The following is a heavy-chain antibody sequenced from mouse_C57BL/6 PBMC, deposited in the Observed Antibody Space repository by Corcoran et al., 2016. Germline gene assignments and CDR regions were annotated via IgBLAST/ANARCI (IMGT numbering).Heavy chain of an antibody. CDR2: IYPGDGDT. CDR1: GYAFSSYW. D-gene: IGHD1-1*01. CDR3: ARLAFRPQSTVVDWFAY. V-gene: IGHV1-80*01. J-gene: IGHJ3*01. Sequence: QVQLQQSGAELVKPGASVKISCKASGYAFSSYWMNWVKQRPGKGLEWIGQIYPGDGDTNYNGKFKGKATLTADKSSSTAYMQLSSLTSEDSAVYFCARLAFRPQSTVVDWFAYWGQGTLVTVSA.